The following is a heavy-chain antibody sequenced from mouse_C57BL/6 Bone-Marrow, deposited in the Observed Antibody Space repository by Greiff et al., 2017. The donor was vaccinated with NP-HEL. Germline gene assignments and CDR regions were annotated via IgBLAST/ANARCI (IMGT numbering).Heavy chain of an antibody. CDR3: ARSYYGTIDY. J-gene: IGHJ2*01. V-gene: IGHV1-76*01. CDR2: IYPGSGNT. D-gene: IGHD1-1*01. Sequence: QVQLQQSGAELVRPGASVKLSCKASGYTFPDYYINWVKQRPGQGLEWIARIYPGSGNTYYNEKFKGKATLTAEKSSSTAYMQLSSLTSEDSAVYFCARSYYGTIDYWGQGTTLTVSS. CDR1: GYTFPDYY.